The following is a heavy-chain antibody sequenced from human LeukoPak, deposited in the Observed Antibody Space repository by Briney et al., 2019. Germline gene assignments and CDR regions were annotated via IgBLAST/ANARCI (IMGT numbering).Heavy chain of an antibody. D-gene: IGHD3-10*01. Sequence: GGFLRLSCAASGFTFSSYGMHWVRQAPGKGLEWVAVISYDGSNKYYADSVKGRFTISRDNSKNTLYLQMNSLRAEDTAVYYCAKGGWFGELGFDYWGQGTLVTVSS. J-gene: IGHJ4*02. V-gene: IGHV3-30*18. CDR2: ISYDGSNK. CDR3: AKGGWFGELGFDY. CDR1: GFTFSSYG.